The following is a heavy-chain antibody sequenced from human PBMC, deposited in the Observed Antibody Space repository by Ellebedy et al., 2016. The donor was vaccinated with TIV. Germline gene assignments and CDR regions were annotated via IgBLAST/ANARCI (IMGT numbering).Heavy chain of an antibody. CDR2: IFSNDEK. Sequence: SWIRQPPGKALEWLAHIFSNDEKSYSTSLKSRLTISKDTSKSQVVLTMTNMDPVDTATYYCARTLGDGLEWLLSLTPYYYYYMDVWGKGTTVTVSS. J-gene: IGHJ6*03. V-gene: IGHV2-26*01. CDR3: ARTLGDGLEWLLSLTPYYYYYMDV. D-gene: IGHD3-3*01.